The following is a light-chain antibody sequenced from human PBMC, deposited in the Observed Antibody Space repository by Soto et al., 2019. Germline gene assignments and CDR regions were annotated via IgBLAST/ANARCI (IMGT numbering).Light chain of an antibody. CDR2: DTS. CDR3: QHRSEWPVS. Sequence: EIVLTQSPATLSLSPGERATLSCRASQSVTSYLAWYQQKPGQAPRLLISDTSNRATGIPARFSGSGSGTDFTRTISSLEPEDFAVYYCQHRSEWPVSFGQGTRLETK. CDR1: QSVTSY. V-gene: IGKV3-11*01. J-gene: IGKJ5*01.